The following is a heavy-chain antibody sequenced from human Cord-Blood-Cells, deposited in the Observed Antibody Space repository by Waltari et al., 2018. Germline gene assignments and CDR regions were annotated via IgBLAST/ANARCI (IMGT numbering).Heavy chain of an antibody. D-gene: IGHD6-6*01. CDR2: IIPILGIA. CDR1: GGTFSSYA. V-gene: IGHV1-69*09. J-gene: IGHJ3*02. Sequence: QVQLVQSGAEVKKPGSSVKVSCKASGGTFSSYAISWVRQAPGQGLEWMGRIIPILGIANYAQKFQGRGTITADKSTSTAYMELSSLRSEDTAVYYCARGGSSSDAFDIWGQGTMVTVSS. CDR3: ARGGSSSDAFDI.